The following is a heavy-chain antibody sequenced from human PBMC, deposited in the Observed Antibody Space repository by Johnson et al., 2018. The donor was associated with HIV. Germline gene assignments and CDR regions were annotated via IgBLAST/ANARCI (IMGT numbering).Heavy chain of an antibody. CDR3: ARAHSYGAFDI. V-gene: IGHV3-66*01. Sequence: MLLVESGGGLVQPGGSLRLSCAASGFTVSSNYMSWVRQAPGKGLEWVSVIYSGGSTYYADSLKGRFIISRDDSKNTLYLQMNSLRSEDTAVYYCARAHSYGAFDIWGQGTMVNVSS. CDR1: GFTVSSNY. CDR2: IYSGGST. D-gene: IGHD5-18*01. J-gene: IGHJ3*02.